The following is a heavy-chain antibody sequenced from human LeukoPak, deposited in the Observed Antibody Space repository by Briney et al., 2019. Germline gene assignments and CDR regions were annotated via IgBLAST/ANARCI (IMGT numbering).Heavy chain of an antibody. CDR1: GFTFSSYV. D-gene: IGHD2-2*01. J-gene: IGHJ3*02. V-gene: IGHV3-23*01. CDR3: AKDLYCSSTSCDAFDI. Sequence: GGSLRLSCAASGFTFSSYVMSWVRQAPGKGLEWVSFISVSGGTTDYADSVKGRFTISRDNSKNTLYLQMNSLRAEDTAVYYCAKDLYCSSTSCDAFDIWGQGTMVTVSS. CDR2: ISVSGGTT.